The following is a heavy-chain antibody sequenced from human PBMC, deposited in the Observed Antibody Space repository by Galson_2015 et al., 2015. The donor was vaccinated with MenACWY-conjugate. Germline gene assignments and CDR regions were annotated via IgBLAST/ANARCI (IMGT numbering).Heavy chain of an antibody. V-gene: IGHV6-1*01. Sequence: CAISGDSVSSNGAAWTWIRQSPSRGLEWLGRTYYRSRWHNDYAVSVKSRITINPDTSRNQLSLQLSSVTPEDTAVYHCARGVTRTSGTINWYFDFWGRGTLVTVSS. CDR2: TYYRSRWHN. D-gene: IGHD6-13*01. CDR3: ARGVTRTSGTINWYFDF. J-gene: IGHJ2*01. CDR1: GDSVSSNGAA.